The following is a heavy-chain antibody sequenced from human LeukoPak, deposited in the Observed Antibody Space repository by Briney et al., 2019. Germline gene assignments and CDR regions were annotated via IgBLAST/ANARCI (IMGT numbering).Heavy chain of an antibody. CDR1: GFTFSSHN. Sequence: GGSLRLSCAASGFTFSSHNMNWVRQAPGKGLEWVSSISTSISYIYYADSVKGRFTISRDNAKNSLYLQMNSLRAEDTAVYYCARGADGVSSNSRGWFDPWGQGTLVTVSS. V-gene: IGHV3-21*01. J-gene: IGHJ5*02. CDR3: ARGADGVSSNSRGWFDP. CDR2: ISTSISYI. D-gene: IGHD2-15*01.